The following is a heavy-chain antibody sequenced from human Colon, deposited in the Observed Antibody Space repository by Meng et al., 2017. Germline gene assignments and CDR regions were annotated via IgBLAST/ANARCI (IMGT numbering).Heavy chain of an antibody. CDR3: ASFPPPGKQWLVTDY. Sequence: QGQWKELGPGLVKPSGTLSSTCAVSGGSISSSNWWSWVRQPPGKGLEWIGEIYHSGSTNYNPSLKSRVTISVDKSKNQFSLKLSSVTAADTAVYYCASFPPPGKQWLVTDYWGQGTLVTVSS. CDR1: GGSISSSNW. CDR2: IYHSGST. V-gene: IGHV4-4*02. J-gene: IGHJ4*02. D-gene: IGHD6-19*01.